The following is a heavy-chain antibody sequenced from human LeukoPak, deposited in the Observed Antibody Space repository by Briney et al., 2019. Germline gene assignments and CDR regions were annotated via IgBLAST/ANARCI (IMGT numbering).Heavy chain of an antibody. J-gene: IGHJ3*02. CDR2: IYYSGYT. CDR3: ARHSGSSPTALDDAFDI. D-gene: IGHD1-26*01. V-gene: IGHV4-30-4*01. Sequence: SETLSLTCTVSGGSISSGDYYWSWIRQPPGKGLEWIGYIYYSGYTDYNPSLKSRVTISVDTSRNQFSLKLSSVTAADTAVYSCARHSGSSPTALDDAFDIWGQGTMVTVSS. CDR1: GGSISSGDYY.